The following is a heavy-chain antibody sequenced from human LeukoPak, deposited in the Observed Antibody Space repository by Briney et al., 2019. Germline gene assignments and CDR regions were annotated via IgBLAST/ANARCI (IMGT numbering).Heavy chain of an antibody. CDR1: GGSISSGGYS. CDR2: IYHSGST. D-gene: IGHD3-22*01. V-gene: IGHV4-30-2*01. J-gene: IGHJ4*02. CDR3: ARVGGSGSFDY. Sequence: SETLSLTCAVSGGSISSGGYSWSWIRQPPGKGLEWIGYIYHSGSTYYNPSLKSRVTISVDRSKNQSSLKLSSVTAADTAVYYCARVGGSGSFDYWGQGTLVTVSS.